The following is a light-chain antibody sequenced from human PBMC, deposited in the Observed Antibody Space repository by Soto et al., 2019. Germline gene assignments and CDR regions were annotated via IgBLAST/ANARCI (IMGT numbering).Light chain of an antibody. CDR2: AAS. J-gene: IGKJ2*01. CDR1: QGISSY. Sequence: DIQMTQSPSSLSASVGDRVTITRRASQGISSYLNWYQQKPGKAPKLLIYAASSLQSGVPSRFSGSGSGTDFTLTISSLQPEDFATYYCQQSYSTPQTFGQGTKLEIK. V-gene: IGKV1-39*01. CDR3: QQSYSTPQT.